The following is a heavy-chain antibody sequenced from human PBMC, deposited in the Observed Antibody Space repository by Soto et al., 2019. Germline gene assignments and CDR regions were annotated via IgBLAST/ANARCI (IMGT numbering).Heavy chain of an antibody. Sequence: PGGSLRLSCAASGFTFSSYAMSWVRQAPGKGLEWVSAISGSGGSTYYADSVKGRFTISRDNSKNTLYLQMNSLRAEDTAVYYCAKGLLWFGESINSYGMDVWGQGTTVTVSS. CDR2: ISGSGGST. V-gene: IGHV3-23*01. D-gene: IGHD3-10*01. J-gene: IGHJ6*02. CDR1: GFTFSSYA. CDR3: AKGLLWFGESINSYGMDV.